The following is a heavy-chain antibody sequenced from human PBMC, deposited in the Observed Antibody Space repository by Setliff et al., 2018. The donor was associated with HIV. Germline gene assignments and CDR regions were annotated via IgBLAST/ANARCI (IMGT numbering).Heavy chain of an antibody. CDR2: ISGCNGNT. D-gene: IGHD6-19*01. Sequence: ASVKVSCKASGYSFARYGLSWVRQAPGQGLEWMGWISGCNGNTKYAQSFQDRVAMTTETATSTAYMEMRSLRSDDTAVYFCARVPYRSAWFSGGHDAFDIWGQGTMVTVSS. CDR1: GYSFARYG. CDR3: ARVPYRSAWFSGGHDAFDI. J-gene: IGHJ3*02. V-gene: IGHV1-18*01.